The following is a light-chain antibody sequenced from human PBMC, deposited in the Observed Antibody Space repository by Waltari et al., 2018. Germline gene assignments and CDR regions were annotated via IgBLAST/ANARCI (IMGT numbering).Light chain of an antibody. J-gene: IGLJ2*01. V-gene: IGLV3-10*01. CDR1: ALPKKY. CDR2: EDN. CDR3: YSTDSSGNHRV. Sequence: SYELTQPPSVSVSPGQTARITCSGDALPKKYAFWYQLKSGQAPVLVIYEDNKRPSGIPERISGSSSGTMATLTVGGAQVEDEADYYCYSTDSSGNHRVFGGGTRLTVL.